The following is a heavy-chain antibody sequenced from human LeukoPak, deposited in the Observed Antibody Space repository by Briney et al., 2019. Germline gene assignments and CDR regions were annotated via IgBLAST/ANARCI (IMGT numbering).Heavy chain of an antibody. J-gene: IGHJ4*02. CDR1: GFTFDDYA. Sequence: GGSLRLSCEVSGFTFDDYAMHWVRHAPGKGLEWISGISWNSGTRGYADSVKGRFTISRDNAKNSLYLQMNSLRAEDTALYYCAKPSGAYDSSGYYIDYWGQGTLVTVSS. D-gene: IGHD3-22*01. V-gene: IGHV3-9*01. CDR2: ISWNSGTR. CDR3: AKPSGAYDSSGYYIDY.